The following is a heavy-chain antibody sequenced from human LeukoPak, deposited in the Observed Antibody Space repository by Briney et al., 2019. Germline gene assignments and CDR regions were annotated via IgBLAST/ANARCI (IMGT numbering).Heavy chain of an antibody. CDR3: ARDRIAAAGTRGVYFDY. CDR1: GFTFSSYA. V-gene: IGHV3-30-3*01. D-gene: IGHD6-13*01. Sequence: PGGSLRLSCAASGFTFSSYAMHWVRQAPGKGLEWVAVISYDGSNEYYADSVKGRFTISRDNSKNTLYLQMNTLRAEDTTVYYCARDRIAAAGTRGVYFDYWGQGTLVTVSS. CDR2: ISYDGSNE. J-gene: IGHJ4*02.